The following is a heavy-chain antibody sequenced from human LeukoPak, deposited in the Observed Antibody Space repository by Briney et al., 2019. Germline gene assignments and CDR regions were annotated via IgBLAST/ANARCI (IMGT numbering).Heavy chain of an antibody. CDR2: INHSGST. J-gene: IGHJ4*02. CDR1: GGSFSGYY. CDR3: ARIDYSKIFYFDY. Sequence: ASETLSLTCAVYGGSFSGYYWSWIRQPPGKGLEWIGEINHSGSTNYNPSLKSRVTISVDTSKKQFSLKLSSVTAADTAVYYCARIDYSKIFYFDYWGQGTLVTVSS. D-gene: IGHD4-11*01. V-gene: IGHV4-34*01.